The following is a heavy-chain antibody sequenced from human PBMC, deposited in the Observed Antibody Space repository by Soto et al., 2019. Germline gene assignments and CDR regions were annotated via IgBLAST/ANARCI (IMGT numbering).Heavy chain of an antibody. D-gene: IGHD2-8*01. V-gene: IGHV1-18*01. Sequence: QGQLVQSGGEVKKPGASVKVSCKASGYTFSRYGISWVRQAPGQGLEWMGWISGYNGDTNYAQKFQGRVTMTIDTSTTTAYMELRSLTSDDTAVYYCAKNGQPPYYYGLDVWGQGTTVTVSS. CDR3: AKNGQPPYYYGLDV. CDR2: ISGYNGDT. J-gene: IGHJ6*02. CDR1: GYTFSRYG.